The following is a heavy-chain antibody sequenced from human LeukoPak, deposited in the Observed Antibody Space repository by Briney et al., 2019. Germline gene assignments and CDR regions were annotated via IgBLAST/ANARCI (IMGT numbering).Heavy chain of an antibody. D-gene: IGHD4-17*01. V-gene: IGHV4-39*01. CDR3: ARSHRLDYGDQTFDY. CDR2: ICYSGST. CDR1: GGSISSSSYY. Sequence: SETLSLTCTVSGGSISSSSYYWGWIRQPPGKGLEWIGSICYSGSTYYNPSLKSRVTISVDTSKNQFSLKLSSVTAADTAVYYCARSHRLDYGDQTFDYWGQGTLVTVSS. J-gene: IGHJ4*02.